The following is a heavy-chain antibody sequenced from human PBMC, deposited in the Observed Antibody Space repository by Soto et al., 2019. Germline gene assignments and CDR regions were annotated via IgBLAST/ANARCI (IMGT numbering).Heavy chain of an antibody. J-gene: IGHJ5*02. CDR3: VKDQLYVWSPFDGSGSYRRGNWFDP. Sequence: GGSLRLSCSASGFTFSSYAMHWVRQAPGKGLEYVSAISSNGGSTYYADSVKGRFTISRDNSKNTLYLQMSSLRAEDTAVYYCVKDQLYVWSPFDGSGSYRRGNWFDPWGQGTLVTVSS. D-gene: IGHD3-10*01. CDR1: GFTFSSYA. V-gene: IGHV3-64D*08. CDR2: ISSNGGST.